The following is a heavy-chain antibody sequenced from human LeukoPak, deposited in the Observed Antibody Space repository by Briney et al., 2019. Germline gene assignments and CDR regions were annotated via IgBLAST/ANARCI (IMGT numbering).Heavy chain of an antibody. CDR2: ISGSGGST. CDR3: ARERGWFGEFEFDY. J-gene: IGHJ4*02. D-gene: IGHD3-10*01. V-gene: IGHV3-23*01. Sequence: GGSLRLSCAASGFTFSSYAMSWVRQAPGKGLEWVSVISGSGGSTYYADSVKGRFTVSRDNSKNTLYLQMNSLRAEDTAVYYCARERGWFGEFEFDYWGQGTLVTVSS. CDR1: GFTFSSYA.